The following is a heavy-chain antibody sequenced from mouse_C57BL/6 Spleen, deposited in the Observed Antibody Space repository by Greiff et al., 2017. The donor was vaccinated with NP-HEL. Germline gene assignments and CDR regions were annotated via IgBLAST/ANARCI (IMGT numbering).Heavy chain of an antibody. V-gene: IGHV1-26*01. CDR2: INPNNGGT. CDR1: GYTFTDYY. J-gene: IGHJ3*01. D-gene: IGHD2-4*01. Sequence: EVQLQQSGPELVKPGASVKISCKASGYTFTDYYMNWVKQSHGKSLEWIGDINPNNGGTSYNQKFKGKATLTVDKSSRTAYMELRSLTSEDSAVYYCARAYDYDVGSFAYGGQGTLVTVSA. CDR3: ARAYDYDVGSFAY.